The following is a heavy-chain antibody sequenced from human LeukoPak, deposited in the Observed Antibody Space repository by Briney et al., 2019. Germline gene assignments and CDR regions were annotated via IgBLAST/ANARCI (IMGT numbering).Heavy chain of an antibody. CDR3: GRVEKYTSSGPTDP. CDR1: DYSISIGFY. D-gene: IGHD6-25*01. J-gene: IGHJ5*02. V-gene: IGHV4-38-2*02. Sequence: TSETLSLTCTVSDYSISIGFYWGWIRQPPGKGLEWIGDIYHGGSTYYNPSLKSRVTISVDTSKNQFSLKLTSVTAADTAVYYCGRVEKYTSSGPTDPWGQGTLVTVSS. CDR2: IYHGGST.